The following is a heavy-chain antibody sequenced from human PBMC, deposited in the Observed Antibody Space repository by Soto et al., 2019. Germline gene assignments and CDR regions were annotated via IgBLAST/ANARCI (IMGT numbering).Heavy chain of an antibody. V-gene: IGHV1-18*04. CDR1: GYTFSNYG. CDR3: AKAEKWVTGNMGGY. Sequence: QVQLVQSGAEVKKPGASVKVSCKASGYTFSNYGISWVRQAPGQGLEWMGWISAYNGNTNFAQNFQGRVTMTTDTSTSTAYMGLGSLRSDDTAVYYCAKAEKWVTGNMGGYWGQGTLVTVYS. D-gene: IGHD1-20*01. CDR2: ISAYNGNT. J-gene: IGHJ4*02.